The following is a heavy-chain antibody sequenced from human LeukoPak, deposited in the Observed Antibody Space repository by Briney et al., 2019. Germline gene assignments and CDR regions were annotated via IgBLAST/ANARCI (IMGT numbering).Heavy chain of an antibody. CDR2: LSEYHDRT. CDR1: DFTFSTYA. D-gene: IGHD2-8*01. Sequence: ASVKVSCKASDFTFSTYAISWVRQAPGQGLDWMGWLSEYHDRTHYAQSLKGRVTMTTETSTSTAYMELRSLRSADTSLYYCARDRGVDPDTFDIWGQGTMITVSS. V-gene: IGHV1-18*01. CDR3: ARDRGVDPDTFDI. J-gene: IGHJ3*02.